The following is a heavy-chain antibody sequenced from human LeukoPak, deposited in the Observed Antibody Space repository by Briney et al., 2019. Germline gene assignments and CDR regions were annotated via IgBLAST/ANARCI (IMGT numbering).Heavy chain of an antibody. D-gene: IGHD2-15*01. V-gene: IGHV3-23*01. J-gene: IGHJ4*02. CDR1: GFTFSNHA. Sequence: GGSLRLSCAASGFTFSNHAMSWVRQAPGKGLQWVAVISGGGRTTEYEDFVKGRFTISRDNSKNTLSLQMNRLTVEDTATYFCAKNVVVKRYIDFWGQGTLVTVSS. CDR2: ISGGGRTT. CDR3: AKNVVVKRYIDF.